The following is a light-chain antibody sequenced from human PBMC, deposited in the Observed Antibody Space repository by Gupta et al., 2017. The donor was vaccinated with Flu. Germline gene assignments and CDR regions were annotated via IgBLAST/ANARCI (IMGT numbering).Light chain of an antibody. Sequence: DIQMTQSPSSLSASVGDRVTITCRASQRISHFLNWYQQKTGKAPQLLIYTASNLQSGVPSRCSGRGSGTDFTLSISDLQPEDSATYYCQQSYNVVWTFGQGTKVEI. J-gene: IGKJ1*01. CDR1: QRISHF. CDR3: QQSYNVVWT. V-gene: IGKV1-39*01. CDR2: TAS.